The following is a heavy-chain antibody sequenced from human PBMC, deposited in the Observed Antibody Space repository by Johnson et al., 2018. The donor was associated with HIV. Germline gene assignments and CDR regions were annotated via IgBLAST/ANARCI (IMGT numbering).Heavy chain of an antibody. CDR3: ARDLAPRPPARLDVVDV. V-gene: IGHV3-30-3*01. D-gene: IGHD2-15*01. CDR1: GFSFSGFA. J-gene: IGHJ3*01. CDR2: ISYDGRNQ. Sequence: QEQLVESGGGVVQPGRSLRLSCVVSGFSFSGFAMHWVRQAPGKGLDWMAVISYDGRNQQYAESVKGRFTISRDNYKNTLYLQMSSVRPEDTAVYYCARDLAPRPPARLDVVDVWGQGTMVTVS.